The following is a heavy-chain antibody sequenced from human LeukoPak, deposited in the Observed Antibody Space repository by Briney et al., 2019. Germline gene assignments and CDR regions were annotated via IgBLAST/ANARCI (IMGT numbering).Heavy chain of an antibody. J-gene: IGHJ4*02. V-gene: IGHV4-61*02. CDR3: ARSYDSSGYYFDY. D-gene: IGHD3-22*01. Sequence: SETLSLTCTVSGGSISSGSYYWNWIRQPGGKGLEWIGRIYTSGSTNYNSSLKSRVTISVDTSKNQFSLKLSSVTAADTAVYYCARSYDSSGYYFDYWGQGTLVTVSS. CDR1: GGSISSGSYY. CDR2: IYTSGST.